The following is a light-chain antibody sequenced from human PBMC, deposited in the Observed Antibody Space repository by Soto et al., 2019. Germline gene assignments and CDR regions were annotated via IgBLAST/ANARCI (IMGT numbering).Light chain of an antibody. Sequence: QSVLTQPPSVSGAPGQRVTISCTGSSSNIGAGYDVYWYQQLPGTAPKLLIYGNNNRPSGVPDRFSGSKSGTSASLAITGLQFQDEADYYCQSYDSSLSGYVFGTGTKVTVL. CDR3: QSYDSSLSGYV. V-gene: IGLV1-40*01. CDR1: SSNIGAGYD. J-gene: IGLJ1*01. CDR2: GNN.